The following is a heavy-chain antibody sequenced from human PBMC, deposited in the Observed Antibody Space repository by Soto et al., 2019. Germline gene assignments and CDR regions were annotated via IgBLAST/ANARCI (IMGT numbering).Heavy chain of an antibody. CDR3: AVDLGGKIVDY. CDR1: GYTFTSYG. Sequence: QVQLVQSGAEVKKPGASVKVSCKASGYTFTSYGISWVRQAPGQGLEWMGWISGYNGNTKYAQKLQGRVTMTTATSQSTAHMELRSLGSDDTAVYSCAVDLGGKIVDYWGQGTLVTVSS. J-gene: IGHJ4*02. D-gene: IGHD1-26*01. V-gene: IGHV1-18*01. CDR2: ISGYNGNT.